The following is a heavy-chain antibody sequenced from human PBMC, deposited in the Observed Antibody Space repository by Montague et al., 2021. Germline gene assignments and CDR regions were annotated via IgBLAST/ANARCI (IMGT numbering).Heavy chain of an antibody. Sequence: SRRLSCAASGFSFSSLWMHWVRQAPGKGLVWVSQLTSDGSDTDYADSVKGRFTISRDNAKSTLYLQMSSLRDEDTAVYYCVRDRPTAWFDSWGQGTLVTVSS. D-gene: IGHD5-18*01. CDR3: VRDRPTAWFDS. V-gene: IGHV3-74*01. J-gene: IGHJ5*01. CDR2: LTSDGSDT. CDR1: GFSFSSLW.